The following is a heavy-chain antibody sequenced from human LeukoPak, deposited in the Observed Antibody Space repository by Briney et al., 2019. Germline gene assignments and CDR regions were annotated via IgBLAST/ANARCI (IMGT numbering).Heavy chain of an antibody. CDR3: ARVWAAAGTMPGDY. D-gene: IGHD6-13*01. CDR1: GYTFTSYG. J-gene: IGHJ4*02. CDR2: ISAYNGNT. Sequence: GASVKVFCKASGYTFTSYGISWVRQAPGQGLEWMGWISAYNGNTNYAQKLQGRVTMTTDTSTSTAYMELRSLRSDDTAVYYCARVWAAAGTMPGDYWGQGTLVTGSS. V-gene: IGHV1-18*01.